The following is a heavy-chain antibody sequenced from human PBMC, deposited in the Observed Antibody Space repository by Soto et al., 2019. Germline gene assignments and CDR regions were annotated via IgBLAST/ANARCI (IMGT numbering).Heavy chain of an antibody. V-gene: IGHV3-23*01. D-gene: IGHD3-10*01. CDR1: GFTFNNYA. Sequence: EVQLLESGGGLVQPGGSLRLSCAASGFTFNNYAMTWVRQAPGKGLEWVSAISGGGDTTSYADSVKGRFTVSRDGSKNTLYLPMSSLRAEETALYDCAKGRGGSGSLTPRVDFWGQGTLVTVSS. CDR2: ISGGGDTT. J-gene: IGHJ4*02. CDR3: AKGRGGSGSLTPRVDF.